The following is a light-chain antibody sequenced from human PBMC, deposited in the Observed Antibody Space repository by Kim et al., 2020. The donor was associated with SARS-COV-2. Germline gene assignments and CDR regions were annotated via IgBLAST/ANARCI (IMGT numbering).Light chain of an antibody. Sequence: AIRITQSPSSLSASTGDRVTITCRASQGISSYLAWYQQKPGKAPKLLIYAASTLQSGVPSRFSGSGSGTDFTLTISCLQSEDFATYYCQQYYSYPWTFDQGTKVDIK. CDR2: AAS. CDR1: QGISSY. V-gene: IGKV1-8*01. CDR3: QQYYSYPWT. J-gene: IGKJ1*01.